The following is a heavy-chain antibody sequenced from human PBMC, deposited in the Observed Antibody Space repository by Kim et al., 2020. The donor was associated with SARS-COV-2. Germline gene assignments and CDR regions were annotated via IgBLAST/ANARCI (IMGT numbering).Heavy chain of an antibody. CDR3: AKDKSMYYDILTGGFDY. Sequence: VKGRFTISRDNSKNSLYLQMNSLRTEDTALYYCAKDKSMYYDILTGGFDYWGQGTLVTVSS. J-gene: IGHJ4*02. D-gene: IGHD3-9*01. V-gene: IGHV3-43*01.